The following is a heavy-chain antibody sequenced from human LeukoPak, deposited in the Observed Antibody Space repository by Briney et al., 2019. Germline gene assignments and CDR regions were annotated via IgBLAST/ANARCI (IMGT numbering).Heavy chain of an antibody. J-gene: IGHJ4*02. D-gene: IGHD3-22*01. Sequence: SETLSLTCAVYGGSFSGYYWSWIRQPPGKGLEWSGEINHSASTNYNPSLKSRVTISVDTSKNQFSLKLSSVTAADTAVYYCARGGFPWLFPLDYWGQGTLVTVSS. CDR2: INHSAST. V-gene: IGHV4-34*01. CDR1: GGSFSGYY. CDR3: ARGGFPWLFPLDY.